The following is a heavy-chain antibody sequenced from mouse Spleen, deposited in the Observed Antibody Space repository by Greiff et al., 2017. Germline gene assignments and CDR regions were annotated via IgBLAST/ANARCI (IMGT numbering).Heavy chain of an antibody. D-gene: IGHD1-1*01. CDR3: ARKDYGSRFEGFAY. CDR1: GYTFTSYW. Sequence: VQLQQSGTVLARPGASVKMSCKASGYTFTSYWMQWVKQRPGQGLEWIGEIDPSDSYTNYNQKFKGKATLTVDTSSSTAYMQLSSLTSEDSAVYYCARKDYGSRFEGFAYWGQGTLVTVSA. V-gene: IGHV1-50*01. CDR2: IDPSDSYT. J-gene: IGHJ3*01.